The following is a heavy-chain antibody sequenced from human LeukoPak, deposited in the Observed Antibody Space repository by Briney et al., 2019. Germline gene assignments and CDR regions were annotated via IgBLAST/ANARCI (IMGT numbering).Heavy chain of an antibody. CDR1: GGSISSYY. D-gene: IGHD4-23*01. Sequence: SETLSLTCTVSGGSISSYYWSWIRQPPGKGLEWIGYIYYSGSTNYNPSLKSRVTISVDTSKNQFSLKLSSVTAADTAVYYCARRNYGGKGTRDHYYYYMDVWGKGTTVTVSS. V-gene: IGHV4-59*01. J-gene: IGHJ6*03. CDR2: IYYSGST. CDR3: ARRNYGGKGTRDHYYYYMDV.